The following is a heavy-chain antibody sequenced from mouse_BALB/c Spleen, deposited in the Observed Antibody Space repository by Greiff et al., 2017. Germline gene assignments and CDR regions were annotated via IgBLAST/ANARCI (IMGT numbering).Heavy chain of an antibody. CDR2: IDPETGGT. Sequence: QVQLQQSGAELVRPGASVTLSCKASGYTFTDYEMHWVKQTPVHGLEWIGAIDPETGGTAYNQKFKGKATLTADKSSSTAYMELRSLTSEDSAVYYCTRDKVVAPIYAMDYWGQGTSVTVSS. CDR3: TRDKVVAPIYAMDY. V-gene: IGHV1-15*01. CDR1: GYTFTDYE. D-gene: IGHD1-1*01. J-gene: IGHJ4*01.